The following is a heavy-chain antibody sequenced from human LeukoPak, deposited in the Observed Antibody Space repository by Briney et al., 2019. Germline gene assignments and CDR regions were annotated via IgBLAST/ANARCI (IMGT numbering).Heavy chain of an antibody. Sequence: GGSLRLSCAASGFTFSDYYMSWIRQAPGKGLEWVSYISSSGTTIYYADSVKGRFTISRDNAKNSLYLQMNSLRAEDTALYYCARDLLFWSGYQNDAFDIWGQGTMVTVSS. CDR1: GFTFSDYY. CDR3: ARDLLFWSGYQNDAFDI. D-gene: IGHD3-3*01. V-gene: IGHV3-11*01. J-gene: IGHJ3*02. CDR2: ISSSGTTI.